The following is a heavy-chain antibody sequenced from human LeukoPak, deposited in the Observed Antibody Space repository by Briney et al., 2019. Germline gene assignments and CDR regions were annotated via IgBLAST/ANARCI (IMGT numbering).Heavy chain of an antibody. J-gene: IGHJ3*02. CDR3: ARHAHYYDSSGFYFFVI. V-gene: IGHV4-39*01. CDR1: GVSISNRTYY. CDR2: IYYSGST. D-gene: IGHD3-22*01. Sequence: SETLSHTCTVSGVSISNRTYYWGWIRQPPGKGLEWIGSIYYSGSTYYNPSLKSRVTISVDTSKNQFSLKLSSVTAADTAVYYCARHAHYYDSSGFYFFVIWGERTMGTVSS.